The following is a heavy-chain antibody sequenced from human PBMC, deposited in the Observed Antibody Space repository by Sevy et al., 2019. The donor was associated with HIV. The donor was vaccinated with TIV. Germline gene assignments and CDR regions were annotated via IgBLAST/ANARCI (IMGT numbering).Heavy chain of an antibody. D-gene: IGHD2-8*02. CDR1: GFTFSYAW. Sequence: GGSLRLSCAASGFTFSYAWMNWVRQAPGKGLEWVGRIQSKGDGGTIDYAEPVKGRFTISRDDSHNTLYLQMNSLKTDDKTVFYCSTDPIILLLVTNGMDVWGQGTTVTVSS. V-gene: IGHV3-15*01. J-gene: IGHJ6*02. CDR3: STDPIILLLVTNGMDV. CDR2: IQSKGDGGTI.